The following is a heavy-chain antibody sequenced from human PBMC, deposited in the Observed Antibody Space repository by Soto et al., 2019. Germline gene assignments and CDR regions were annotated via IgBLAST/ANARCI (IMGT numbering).Heavy chain of an antibody. CDR2: IVPMFGTT. J-gene: IGHJ3*01. CDR3: ARDLADVHLWDAFDV. Sequence: QVQLVQSGPELKKPGSSVKVSCKAPGDTFNSYGISWVRQAPGQGLEWMGGIVPMFGTTNLAMKFEDRVTITADELTTTVYMEIRGLTSEDTAVYYCARDLADVHLWDAFDVWGHGTRVTVSS. D-gene: IGHD6-13*01. V-gene: IGHV1-69*01. CDR1: GDTFNSYG.